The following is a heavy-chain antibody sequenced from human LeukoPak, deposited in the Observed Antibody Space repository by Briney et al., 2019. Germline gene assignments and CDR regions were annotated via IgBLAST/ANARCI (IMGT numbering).Heavy chain of an antibody. CDR3: ARDMDFWSGYYTGIGY. CDR2: IKQDGSEK. CDR1: GFTFSSYT. Sequence: GGSLRLSCAASGFTFSSYTMNWVRQAPGKGLEWVANIKQDGSEKYYVDSVKGRFTISRDNAKNSLYLQMNSLRAEDTAVYYCARDMDFWSGYYTGIGYWGQGTLVTVSS. V-gene: IGHV3-7*01. J-gene: IGHJ4*02. D-gene: IGHD3-3*01.